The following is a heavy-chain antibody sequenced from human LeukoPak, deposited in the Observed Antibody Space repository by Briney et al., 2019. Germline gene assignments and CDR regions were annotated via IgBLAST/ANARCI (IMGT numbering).Heavy chain of an antibody. V-gene: IGHV4-59*08. CDR2: IYYSGST. CDR3: ASLDRSTSPYYYYYGMDV. J-gene: IGHJ6*02. Sequence: SETLSLTCTVSGGSISSYYWSWIRQPPGKGLEWIGYIYYSGSTNYNPSLKSRVTISVDTSKNQFSLKLSSVTAADTAVYYCASLDRSTSPYYYYYGMDVWGQGTTVTVSS. CDR1: GGSISSYY. D-gene: IGHD2-2*01.